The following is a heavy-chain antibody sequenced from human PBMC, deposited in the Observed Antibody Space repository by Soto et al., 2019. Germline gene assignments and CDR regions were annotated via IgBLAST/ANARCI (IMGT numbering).Heavy chain of an antibody. CDR3: AARYCSGGYCYAGFDY. CDR2: ISYDGSDK. J-gene: IGHJ4*02. CDR1: GFPFSSYG. D-gene: IGHD2-15*01. Sequence: GGSLRLSCAASGFPFSSYGMHWVRQAPGKGLEWVAVISYDGSDKYYADSVKGRFTISRDNSKNTLYLQLNSLRAEDTALYYCAARYCSGGYCYAGFDYWGQGTLVTVSS. V-gene: IGHV3-30*03.